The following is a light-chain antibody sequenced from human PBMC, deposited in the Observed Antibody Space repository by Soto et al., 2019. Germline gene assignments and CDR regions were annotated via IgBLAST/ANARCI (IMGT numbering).Light chain of an antibody. J-gene: IGKJ4*01. CDR2: AAS. CDR3: QQFKSYPLT. Sequence: DIQMTQSPFSLSTSVRARFAITGRASQGISTYLAWYQQKPGKAPKLLIYAASTLQSGVPSRFSGSGSGTDFTLTISSLQPEDFATYYCQQFKSYPLTFGGGTKVDIK. V-gene: IGKV1-9*01. CDR1: QGISTY.